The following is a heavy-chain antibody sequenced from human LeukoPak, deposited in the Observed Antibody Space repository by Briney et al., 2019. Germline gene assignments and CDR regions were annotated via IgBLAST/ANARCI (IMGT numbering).Heavy chain of an antibody. J-gene: IGHJ4*02. CDR1: AFTFSSYG. CDR3: ARDSFDGSGSYSLPEY. V-gene: IGHV3-30*02. D-gene: IGHD3-10*01. Sequence: GGSLRLSCAASAFTFSSYGMHWVRQAPGKGLEWVAFNRYDGSNKYYADSVKGRFTISRDNSKNTLYLQMNSLRAEDTAVYYCARDSFDGSGSYSLPEYWGQGTLVTVSS. CDR2: NRYDGSNK.